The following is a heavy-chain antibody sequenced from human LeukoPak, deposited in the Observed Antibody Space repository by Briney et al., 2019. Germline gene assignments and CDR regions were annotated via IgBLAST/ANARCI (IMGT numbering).Heavy chain of an antibody. J-gene: IGHJ4*02. V-gene: IGHV1-8*01. D-gene: IGHD3-10*01. CDR2: MNPNSGNT. CDR3: ARNWDYGRYGSGSYLSFDY. CDR1: GYTFTSYD. Sequence: ASVKVSCKASGYTFTSYDINWVRQATGQGLEWMGWMNPNSGNTGYAQKFQGRVTMTRNTSISTAYMELSSLRSEDTAVYYCARNWDYGRYGSGSYLSFDYWGQGTLVTVSS.